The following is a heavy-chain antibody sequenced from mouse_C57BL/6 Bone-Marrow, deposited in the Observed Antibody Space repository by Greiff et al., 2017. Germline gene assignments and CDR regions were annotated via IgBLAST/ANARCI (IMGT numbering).Heavy chain of an antibody. V-gene: IGHV1-81*01. J-gene: IGHJ3*01. CDR3: ARVYYGSRGAWFAY. CDR1: GYTFTSYG. Sequence: QVQLQQSGAELARPGASVKLSCKASGYTFTSYGISWVKQRTGQGLEWIGEIYPRSGNTYYNEKFKGKATLTADKSSSTAYMELRSLTSEASAVYFCARVYYGSRGAWFAYWGQGTLVTVSA. D-gene: IGHD1-1*01. CDR2: IYPRSGNT.